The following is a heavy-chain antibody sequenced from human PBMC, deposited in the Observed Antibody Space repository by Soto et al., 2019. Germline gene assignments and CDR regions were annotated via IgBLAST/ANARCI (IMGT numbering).Heavy chain of an antibody. V-gene: IGHV3-48*01. CDR1: GFTFSSYS. CDR3: ARHPERIAQIGWFDP. Sequence: GGSLRLSCAASGFTFSSYSMNWVRQAPGKGLEWVSYISSSSTIYYADSVKGRFTISRDNAKNSLYLQMNSLRAEDTAVYYCARHPERIAQIGWFDPWGQGTLVTVSS. J-gene: IGHJ5*02. CDR2: ISSSSTI. D-gene: IGHD6-13*01.